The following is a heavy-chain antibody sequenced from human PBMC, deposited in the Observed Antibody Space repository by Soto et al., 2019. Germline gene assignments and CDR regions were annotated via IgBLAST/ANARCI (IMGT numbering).Heavy chain of an antibody. CDR2: IYYSGST. CDR3: ARDSKARLGYSSGWYEY. V-gene: IGHV4-59*01. D-gene: IGHD6-19*01. J-gene: IGHJ4*02. Sequence: QVQLQESGPGLVKPSETLSLTCTVSGGSISSYYWSWIRQPPGKGLEWIGYIYYSGSTNYNPSLKSRVTISVDTSKNQFSLKLSPVTAADTAVYYCARDSKARLGYSSGWYEYWGQGTLVTVSS. CDR1: GGSISSYY.